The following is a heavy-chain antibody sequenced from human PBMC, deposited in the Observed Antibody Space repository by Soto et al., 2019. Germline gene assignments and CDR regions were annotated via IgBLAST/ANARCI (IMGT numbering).Heavy chain of an antibody. V-gene: IGHV3-33*01. CDR3: ARGVPITPGTFDY. J-gene: IGHJ4*02. D-gene: IGHD5-12*01. Sequence: GGSLRLSCAGSGFTFSSYGMHWVRQAPGKGLEWVAVIWYNGSRKFYADSVKGRFTISRDNSKNTLYLQMDSLRADDTAVYYCARGVPITPGTFDYRGQGTLVTVFS. CDR2: IWYNGSRK. CDR1: GFTFSSYG.